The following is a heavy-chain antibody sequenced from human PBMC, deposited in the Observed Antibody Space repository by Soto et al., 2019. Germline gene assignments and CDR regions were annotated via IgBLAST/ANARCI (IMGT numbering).Heavy chain of an antibody. J-gene: IGHJ5*02. CDR3: ARMYSSGSGWFHP. V-gene: IGHV4-31*03. Sequence: SETLSLTCFASGYSITAGGYYWSWIRHHPGKGLEWIGSFYSSGSIIYNPSLRSRVSISGDTSSNQFSMSLTSVTAADTARYYCARMYSSGSGWFHPWGQGTLVTVSS. CDR2: FYSSGSI. CDR1: GYSITAGGYY. D-gene: IGHD6-19*01.